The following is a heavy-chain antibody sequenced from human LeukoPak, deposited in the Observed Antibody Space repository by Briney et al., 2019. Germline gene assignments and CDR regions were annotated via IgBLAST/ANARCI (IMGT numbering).Heavy chain of an antibody. Sequence: GGSLRLSCAASGFTFSNYAMSWVRQAPGKGLEWVSAISGSGGDTFYTDSVKGRFTVSRDNSKNTLYLQMKGLRAEDTAVYYCVKDSVVVAGLVNYFDYWGQGTLVTVSS. V-gene: IGHV3-23*01. CDR3: VKDSVVVAGLVNYFDY. CDR1: GFTFSNYA. D-gene: IGHD6-19*01. CDR2: ISGSGGDT. J-gene: IGHJ4*02.